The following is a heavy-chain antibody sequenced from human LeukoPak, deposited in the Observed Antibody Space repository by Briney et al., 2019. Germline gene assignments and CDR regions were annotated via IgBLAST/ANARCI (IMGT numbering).Heavy chain of an antibody. J-gene: IGHJ4*02. CDR2: ISAYNGNT. V-gene: IGHV1-18*04. D-gene: IGHD3-10*01. CDR1: GYTFTSYG. Sequence: ASVKVSCKASGYTFTSYGISWVRQAPGQGLEWMGWISAYNGNTNYAQKLQGRVTMTTDTSTSTAYMELRSLRSDDTAVYYCARESQYYGSGSFDYWGQGTLVTVSS. CDR3: ARESQYYGSGSFDY.